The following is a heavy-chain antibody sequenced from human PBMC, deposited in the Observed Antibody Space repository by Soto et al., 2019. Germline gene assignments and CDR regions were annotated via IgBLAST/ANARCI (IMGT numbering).Heavy chain of an antibody. V-gene: IGHV3-23*01. J-gene: IGHJ1*01. CDR1: GFTFSSHA. D-gene: IGHD3-22*01. CDR3: AKDESLGYDSSGYYYPTDEYFQH. Sequence: GWSLRLSCAASGFTFSSHAMSLVRQAPGKGLEWVSAISGSGGSTYYADSVKGRFTISRDNSKNTLYLQMNSLRAEDTAVYYCAKDESLGYDSSGYYYPTDEYFQHWGEGTLVTVSS. CDR2: ISGSGGST.